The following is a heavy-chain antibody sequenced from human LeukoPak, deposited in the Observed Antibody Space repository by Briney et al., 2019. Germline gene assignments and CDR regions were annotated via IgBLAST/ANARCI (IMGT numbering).Heavy chain of an antibody. CDR2: IRSKMYGGAI. CDR3: ARDQLGGDPGNYYYYYMDV. CDR1: GFTFGDYA. V-gene: IGHV3-49*05. D-gene: IGHD4-17*01. Sequence: KAGGSLRLSCTTSGFTFGDYAMSWFRQAPGKGLEWVGFIRSKMYGGAIEYAASVKGRFTISRDDSKSIAYLQMNSLRTEDTGLYYCARDQLGGDPGNYYYYYMDVWGKGTTVTVPS. J-gene: IGHJ6*03.